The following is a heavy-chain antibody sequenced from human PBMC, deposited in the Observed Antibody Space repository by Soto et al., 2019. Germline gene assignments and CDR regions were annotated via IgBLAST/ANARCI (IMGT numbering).Heavy chain of an antibody. J-gene: IGHJ6*02. D-gene: IGHD3-10*01. CDR3: ARPSAYGSGTHYGMDV. Sequence: GASVKVSCKASGYIFTSYDIQWVRQAPGQGLEWMGWINGGNGNTKYSQKFEGRVTITRDTSANTANMELNSLRDEDTAVYYCARPSAYGSGTHYGMDVWGQGTTVTVSS. V-gene: IGHV1-3*01. CDR1: GYIFTSYD. CDR2: INGGNGNT.